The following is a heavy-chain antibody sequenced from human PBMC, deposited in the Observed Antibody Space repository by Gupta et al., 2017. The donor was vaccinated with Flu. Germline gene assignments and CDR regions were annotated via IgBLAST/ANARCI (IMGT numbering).Heavy chain of an antibody. Sequence: QVQLVQSGAEVKKPGSSVKVSCKASGCTFRTYGIGWVRQAPGQGLEYMGGIIPSLGTADYAQQFQGRVTITADESTSTAYMEVSSLRSEDTAVYYCARGLYSSATRPLEYWGQGTLVTVSS. CDR1: GCTFRTYG. CDR2: IIPSLGTA. CDR3: ARGLYSSATRPLEY. D-gene: IGHD6-25*01. V-gene: IGHV1-69*01. J-gene: IGHJ4*02.